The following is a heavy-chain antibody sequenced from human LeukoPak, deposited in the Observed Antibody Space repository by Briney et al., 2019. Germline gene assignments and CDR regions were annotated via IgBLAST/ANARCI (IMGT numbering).Heavy chain of an antibody. CDR1: GFTFGNFW. CDR2: MKGDGSHI. J-gene: IGHJ4*02. CDR3: ATPRR. V-gene: IGHV3-7*01. Sequence: GGSLRLSCAASGFTFGNFWTSWVRQAPGRGLQWVASMKGDGSHIYYVDSVKGRFTISRDNARNSLYLQMNSLRAEDTAVYYCATPRRWGQGTLVTVSS.